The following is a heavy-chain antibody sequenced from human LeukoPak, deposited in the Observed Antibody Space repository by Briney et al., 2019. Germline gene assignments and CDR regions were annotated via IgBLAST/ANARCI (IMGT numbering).Heavy chain of an antibody. CDR3: ARIVPFTNYFDY. D-gene: IGHD1-26*01. Sequence: GGSLRLSCAASGFTVSSNYMSWVRQAPGKGLEWVSYISGSSSTIYYADSVKGRFTISRDNAKNSLYLQMNSLRAEDTAVYYCARIVPFTNYFDYWGQGTLATVSS. CDR2: ISGSSSTI. V-gene: IGHV3-48*04. J-gene: IGHJ4*02. CDR1: GFTVSSNY.